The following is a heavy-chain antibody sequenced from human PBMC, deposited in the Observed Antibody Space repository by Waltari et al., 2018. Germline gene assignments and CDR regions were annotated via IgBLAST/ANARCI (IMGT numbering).Heavy chain of an antibody. CDR1: GGSFSGYY. V-gene: IGHV4-34*01. J-gene: IGHJ4*02. CDR3: ASGGAMVARGGFDY. Sequence: QVQLQQWGAGLLKPSETLSLTCAVYGGSFSGYYWSWIRQPPGKGLEWIGEINHSGSTNYNPALKSRVTIAVDTSKNQFSRKRSSVTAADTAVYYCASGGAMVARGGFDYWGQGTLVTVSS. CDR2: INHSGST. D-gene: IGHD5-18*01.